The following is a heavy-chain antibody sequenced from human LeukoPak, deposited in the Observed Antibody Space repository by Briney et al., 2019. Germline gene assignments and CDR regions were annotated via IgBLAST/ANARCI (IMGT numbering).Heavy chain of an antibody. J-gene: IGHJ5*02. Sequence: GASVKVSCKASGYTFTSYGISWVRQAPGQGLEWMGRISAYNGNTNYAQKLQGRVTMTTDTSTSTAYMELRSLRSDDTAVYYCARVHGVVVPAAIPDPWGQGTLVTVSS. D-gene: IGHD2-2*01. CDR2: ISAYNGNT. CDR1: GYTFTSYG. CDR3: ARVHGVVVPAAIPDP. V-gene: IGHV1-18*01.